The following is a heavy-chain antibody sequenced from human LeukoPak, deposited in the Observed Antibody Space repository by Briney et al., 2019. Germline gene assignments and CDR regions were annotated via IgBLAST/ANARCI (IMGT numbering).Heavy chain of an antibody. Sequence: SETLSLTCSVSGDPISPYSWTWIRQPAGKGLEWIGRIFTSGAAFYNPSLKSRVTMSIATSKAQFSLRLSSVTAADTAVYYCARVHWNYDGLAWFDPWGQGSLVIVSS. D-gene: IGHD1-7*01. CDR2: IFTSGAA. J-gene: IGHJ5*02. V-gene: IGHV4-4*07. CDR1: GDPISPYS. CDR3: ARVHWNYDGLAWFDP.